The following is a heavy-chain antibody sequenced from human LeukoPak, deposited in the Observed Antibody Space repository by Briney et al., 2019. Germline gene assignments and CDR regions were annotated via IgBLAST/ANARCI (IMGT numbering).Heavy chain of an antibody. CDR2: IYYSGST. CDR3: ARDDGSGYISFHH. Sequence: SETLSLTCTVSGASISSNYWSWIRQPPGKGLEYIGYIYYSGSTNYNPSLKSRVTISVDTSKNQFSLKLSSVTAADTAVYYCARDDGSGYISFHHWGQGTLVTVSS. CDR1: GASISSNY. D-gene: IGHD3-22*01. V-gene: IGHV4-59*01. J-gene: IGHJ1*01.